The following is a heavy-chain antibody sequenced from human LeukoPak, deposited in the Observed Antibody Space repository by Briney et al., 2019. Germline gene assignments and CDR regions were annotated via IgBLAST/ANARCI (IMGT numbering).Heavy chain of an antibody. D-gene: IGHD2-15*01. CDR1: GFTFRGYY. CDR3: ARDDSWAFDI. V-gene: IGHV3-11*06. J-gene: IGHJ3*02. CDR2: ISSGSIYT. Sequence: PGGSLRLSCAASGFTFRGYYMSWVRQAPGRGLEWVSDISSGSIYTNYADSVKGRFTISRDNAKNSLYLQMNSLRDADTAVYHCARDDSWAFDIWGQGAMVTVSS.